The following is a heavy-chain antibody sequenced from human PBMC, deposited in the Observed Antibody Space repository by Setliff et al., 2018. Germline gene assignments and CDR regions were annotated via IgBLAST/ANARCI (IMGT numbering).Heavy chain of an antibody. CDR2: ISSSSSYI. CDR1: GFTFSSYS. J-gene: IGHJ6*03. V-gene: IGHV3-21*01. Sequence: VGSLRLSCAASGFTFSSYSMNWVRQAPGKGLEWVSSISSSSSYIYYADSVKGRFTISRDNAKNSLYLQMNSLRAEDTAVYYCARDGNYYYYYMDVWGKGTTVTVSS. CDR3: ARDGNYYYYYMDV.